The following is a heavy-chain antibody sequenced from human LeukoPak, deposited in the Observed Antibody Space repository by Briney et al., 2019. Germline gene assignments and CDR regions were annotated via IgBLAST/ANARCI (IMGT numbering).Heavy chain of an antibody. Sequence: GESLKISCKAYGYSFFSNYWIAWVRQMPGKGLEWMGILYPGDTDSRYSPSFQGQVTISADRSISTAYLHWSSLKVSDTAMYYCARASRDGYNQNFDYWGQGTRVTVSS. CDR1: GYSFFSNYW. V-gene: IGHV5-51*01. CDR2: LYPGDTDS. D-gene: IGHD5-24*01. CDR3: ARASRDGYNQNFDY. J-gene: IGHJ4*02.